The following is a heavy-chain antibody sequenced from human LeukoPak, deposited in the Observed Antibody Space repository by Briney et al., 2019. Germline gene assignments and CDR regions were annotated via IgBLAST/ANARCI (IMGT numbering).Heavy chain of an antibody. D-gene: IGHD2-2*01. CDR3: ARDGCSSTSCYVFDY. CDR1: GGSISSYY. Sequence: SETLSLTCTVSGGSISSYYWSWIRQPAGKGLEWIGRIYTSGSTNYNPSPKSRVTMSVDTSKNQFSLKLSSVTAADTAVYYCARDGCSSTSCYVFDYWGQGTLVTVSS. CDR2: IYTSGST. J-gene: IGHJ4*02. V-gene: IGHV4-4*07.